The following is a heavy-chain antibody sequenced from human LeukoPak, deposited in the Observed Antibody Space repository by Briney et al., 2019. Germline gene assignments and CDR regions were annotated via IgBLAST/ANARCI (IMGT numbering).Heavy chain of an antibody. CDR2: ISGSGSIK. Sequence: GGSLRLSCAASGLTFNNYAMSWVRQAPGKGLDWVSGISGSGSIKYYADSVKGRFTISRDNSKNTLYLRMNSLRAEDTAVYFCVKEDPGPVFDYWGQGALVTVSS. J-gene: IGHJ4*02. CDR1: GLTFNNYA. CDR3: VKEDPGPVFDY. V-gene: IGHV3-23*01.